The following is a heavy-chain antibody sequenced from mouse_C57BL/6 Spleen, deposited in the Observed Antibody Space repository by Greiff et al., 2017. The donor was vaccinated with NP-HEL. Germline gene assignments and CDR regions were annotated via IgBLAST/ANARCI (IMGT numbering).Heavy chain of an antibody. D-gene: IGHD2-13*01. J-gene: IGHJ1*03. CDR2: IWGGGST. V-gene: IGHV2-9*01. Sequence: VKLVESGPGLVAPSQSLSITCTVSGFSLTSYGVDWVRQPPGKGLEWLGVIWGGGSTNYNSALMSRLSISKDNSKSQVFLKMNSLQTDDTAMYYCAKLVTTESGDGDFDVWGTGTTVTVSS. CDR1: GFSLTSYG. CDR3: AKLVTTESGDGDFDV.